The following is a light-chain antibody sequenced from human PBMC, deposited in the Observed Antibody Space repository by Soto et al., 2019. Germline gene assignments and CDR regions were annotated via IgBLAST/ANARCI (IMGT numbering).Light chain of an antibody. J-gene: IGLJ1*01. V-gene: IGLV2-23*01. Sequence: QSVLTQPASVSGSPGQSITISCTGTNNALVNYNLVSWYHQSPGQAPRLVIYESIQRPSGVSDRLSGSKSGNAASLTISGLQADDEGDYYCASWDDSLIGLFGTGTKVTVL. CDR2: ESI. CDR3: ASWDDSLIGL. CDR1: NNALVNYNL.